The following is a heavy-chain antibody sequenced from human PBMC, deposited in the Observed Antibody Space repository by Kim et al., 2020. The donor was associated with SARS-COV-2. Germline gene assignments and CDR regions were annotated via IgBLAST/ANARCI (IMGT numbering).Heavy chain of an antibody. J-gene: IGHJ5*02. Sequence: SETLSLTCAVYGGSFSGYYWSWIRQPPGKGLEWIGEINHSGSTNYNPSLKSRVTISVDTSKNQFSLKLSSVTAADTAVYYCASILEWLYPALASWGQGTLVTVSS. D-gene: IGHD3-3*01. CDR3: ASILEWLYPALAS. V-gene: IGHV4-34*01. CDR2: INHSGST. CDR1: GGSFSGYY.